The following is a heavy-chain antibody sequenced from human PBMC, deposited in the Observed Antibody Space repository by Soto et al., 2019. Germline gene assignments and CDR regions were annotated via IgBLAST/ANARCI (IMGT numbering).Heavy chain of an antibody. D-gene: IGHD4-17*01. CDR2: TKTKTDGGTT. J-gene: IGHJ1*01. CDR1: GFPFSNAW. Sequence: EVQLVESGGGLVKPGGSLRLSCAASGFPFSNAWMSWVRQAPGKGLEWVGRTKTKTDGGTTDYAAPVKGRLTISRDDSKNTLYLQMNSLNTEDTAVYYCTTDKTYGESGYFQHWGQGTLVTVSS. CDR3: TTDKTYGESGYFQH. V-gene: IGHV3-15*01.